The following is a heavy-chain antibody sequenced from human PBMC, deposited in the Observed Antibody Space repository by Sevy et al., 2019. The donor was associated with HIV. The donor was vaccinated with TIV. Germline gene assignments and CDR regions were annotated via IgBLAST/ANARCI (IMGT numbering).Heavy chain of an antibody. CDR1: GFTFSNFG. V-gene: IGHV3-30-3*01. CDR2: TSYDGSSN. D-gene: IGHD3-22*01. CDR3: ATDDRDNSGYHFTY. J-gene: IGHJ4*02. Sequence: GGSLRLSCAASGFTFSNFGMHWVRQAPGKGLEWVAITSYDGSSNYYADSVKGRFTISRDNSKHTLYLQMNSLTVEDTAVYYCATDDRDNSGYHFTYWGQGTLVTVSS.